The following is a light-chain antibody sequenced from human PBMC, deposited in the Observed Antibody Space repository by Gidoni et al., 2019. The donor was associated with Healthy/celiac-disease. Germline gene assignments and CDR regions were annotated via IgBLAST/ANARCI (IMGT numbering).Light chain of an antibody. CDR2: AAS. J-gene: IGKJ4*01. Sequence: VGDRVTITCRASQSISSYLNWYQQKPGKAPKLLIYAASSLQSGVPSRFSGSGSGTDFTLTISSLQPEDFATYYCQQSYSTPPLTFGGGTKVEIK. V-gene: IGKV1-39*01. CDR1: QSISSY. CDR3: QQSYSTPPLT.